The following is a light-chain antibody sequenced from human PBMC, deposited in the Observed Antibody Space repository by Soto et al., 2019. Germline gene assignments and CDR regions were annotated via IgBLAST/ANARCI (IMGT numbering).Light chain of an antibody. Sequence: QAVVTQEPSLTVSPGGTGTLTCGSSTGAVTSGHYPFWFQQKPGHAPRTLIYDTSNKHSWTPARFSGSLLGGKAALTLSGAQPEDEADYYCLLSYSDARVFGGGTKLTVL. V-gene: IGLV7-46*01. J-gene: IGLJ3*02. CDR1: TGAVTSGHY. CDR3: LLSYSDARV. CDR2: DTS.